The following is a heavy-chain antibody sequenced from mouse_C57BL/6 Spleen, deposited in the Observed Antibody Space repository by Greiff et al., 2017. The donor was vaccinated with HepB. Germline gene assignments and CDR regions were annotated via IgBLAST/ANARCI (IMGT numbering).Heavy chain of an antibody. CDR1: GYSITSGYY. V-gene: IGHV3-6*01. Sequence: EVKLMESGPGLVKPSQSLSLTCSVTGYSITSGYYWNWIRQFPGNKLEWMGYISYDGSNNYNPSLKNRISITRDTSKNQFFLKLNSVTTEDTATYYCARDGGVVGDYAMDYWGQGTSVTVSS. CDR2: ISYDGSN. J-gene: IGHJ4*01. D-gene: IGHD1-1*01. CDR3: ARDGGVVGDYAMDY.